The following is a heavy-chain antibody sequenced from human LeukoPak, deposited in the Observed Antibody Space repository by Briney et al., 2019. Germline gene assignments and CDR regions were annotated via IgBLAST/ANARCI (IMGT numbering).Heavy chain of an antibody. CDR3: ARDRPVVPAPLWFGELWRDFDY. Sequence: PGGSLRLSCAGSGFTFSRNWMNWVRQAPGKGLEWVANIKQDGSEKYYVDSVKGRFTISRDNAKNSLYLQMNSLRAEDTAVYYCARDRPVVPAPLWFGELWRDFDYWGQGTLVTVSS. CDR2: IKQDGSEK. V-gene: IGHV3-7*01. CDR1: GFTFSRNW. J-gene: IGHJ4*02. D-gene: IGHD3-10*01.